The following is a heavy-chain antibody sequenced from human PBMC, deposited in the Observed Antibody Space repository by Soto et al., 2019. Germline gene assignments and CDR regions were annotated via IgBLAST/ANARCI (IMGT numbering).Heavy chain of an antibody. CDR1: GDSVSSNSAA. CDR3: ARVAVATIHSSYSSSWENWFDP. Sequence: SQTLSLTCAISGDSVSSNSAAWNWIRQSPSRGLEWLGRTYYRSKWYNDYAVSVKSRITINPDTSKNQFSLQLNSVTPEDTAVYYCARVAVATIHSSYSSSWENWFDPWGQGTLVTVSS. CDR2: TYYRSKWYN. D-gene: IGHD6-13*01. J-gene: IGHJ5*02. V-gene: IGHV6-1*01.